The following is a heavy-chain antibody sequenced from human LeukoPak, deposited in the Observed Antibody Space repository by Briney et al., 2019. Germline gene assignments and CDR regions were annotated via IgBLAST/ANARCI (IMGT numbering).Heavy chain of an antibody. V-gene: IGHV1-18*01. CDR2: ISAYNGNT. CDR3: ARVGTVTTPYYYYYYGMDV. J-gene: IGHJ6*02. Sequence: ASVTVSCKASGYTFTSYGISWVRQAPGQGLEWMGWISAYNGNTNYAQKLQGRVTMTTDTSTSTVYMELRSLRSDDTAVYYCARVGTVTTPYYYYYYGMDVWGQGTTVSVSS. D-gene: IGHD4-17*01. CDR1: GYTFTSYG.